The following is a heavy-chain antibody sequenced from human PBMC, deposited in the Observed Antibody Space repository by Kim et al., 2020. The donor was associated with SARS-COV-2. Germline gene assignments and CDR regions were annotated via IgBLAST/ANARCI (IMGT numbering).Heavy chain of an antibody. CDR2: INHSGST. V-gene: IGHV4-34*01. CDR1: GGSFSGYY. J-gene: IGHJ2*01. CDR3: AREWWPYWYFDL. Sequence: SETLSLTCAVYGGSFSGYYWSWIRQPPGKGLEWIGEINHSGSTNYNPSLKSRVTISVDTSKNQFSLKLSSVTAADTAVYYCAREWWPYWYFDLWGRGTLVTVSS. D-gene: IGHD2-15*01.